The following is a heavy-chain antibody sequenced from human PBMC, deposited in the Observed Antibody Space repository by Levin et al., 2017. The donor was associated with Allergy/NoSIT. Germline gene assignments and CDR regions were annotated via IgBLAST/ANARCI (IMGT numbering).Heavy chain of an antibody. CDR2: INHSGST. CDR1: GGSFSGYY. J-gene: IGHJ5*02. CDR3: ARGYCTGGVCRFDP. Sequence: SETLSLTCAVYGGSFSGYYWSWIRQPPGKGLEWIGEINHSGSTNYNPSLKSRVTISVDTSKNQFSLKLSSVTAADTAVYYCARGYCTGGVCRFDPWGQGTLVTVSS. D-gene: IGHD2-8*02. V-gene: IGHV4-34*01.